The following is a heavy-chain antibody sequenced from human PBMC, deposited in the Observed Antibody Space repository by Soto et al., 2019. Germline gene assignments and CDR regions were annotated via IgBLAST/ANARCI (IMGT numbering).Heavy chain of an antibody. CDR3: SRHYYEFLTGYYSPYGMDV. D-gene: IGHD3-9*01. Sequence: GGSLRLSCAASGFAFSNAWMNWVRQAPGKGLEWVGRIKSKTDGGTADYGAPVKGRFTISRDDSKNTLYLQMYSLKTEDTALYYCSRHYYEFLTGYYSPYGMDVWGQGTTVTVSS. J-gene: IGHJ6*02. CDR2: IKSKTDGGTA. CDR1: GFAFSNAW. V-gene: IGHV3-15*07.